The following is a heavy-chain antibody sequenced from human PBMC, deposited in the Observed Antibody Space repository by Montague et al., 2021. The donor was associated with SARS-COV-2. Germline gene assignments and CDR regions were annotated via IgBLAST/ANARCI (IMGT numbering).Heavy chain of an antibody. CDR2: ISMSETRT. J-gene: IGHJ4*02. CDR1: GFTFSRYS. V-gene: IGHV3-48*04. D-gene: IGHD5-18*01. CDR3: AIVASEHTAMAPDY. Sequence: SLRLSCAAAGFTFSRYSMNWVRQAPGRGLEWISYISMSETRTQYADSVKGRFTISRDNARNSLYLQMRSLTGGDPAVYYCAIVASEHTAMAPDYWGQGTLVTVSS.